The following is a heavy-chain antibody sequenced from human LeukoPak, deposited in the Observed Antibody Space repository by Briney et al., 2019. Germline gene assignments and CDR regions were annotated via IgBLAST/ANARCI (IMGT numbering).Heavy chain of an antibody. CDR2: INHSGST. CDR1: GGSFGGYY. D-gene: IGHD3-3*01. Sequence: PSETLSLTCAVYGGSFGGYYWSWIRQPPGKGLEWIGEINHSGSTNYNPSLKSRVTISVDTSKNQFSLKLSSVTAADTAVYYCARGGGLEWFPLVYYFGYWGQGTLVTVSS. J-gene: IGHJ4*02. CDR3: ARGGGLEWFPLVYYFGY. V-gene: IGHV4-34*01.